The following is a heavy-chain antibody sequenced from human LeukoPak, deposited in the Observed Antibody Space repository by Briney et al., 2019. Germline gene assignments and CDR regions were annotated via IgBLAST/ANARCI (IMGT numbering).Heavy chain of an antibody. CDR1: GFTFSSYS. J-gene: IGHJ6*03. D-gene: IGHD3-9*01. Sequence: GGSLRLSCAASGFTFSSYSMNWVRQAPGKGLEGGSSISSSSSYIYYADSVKGRFTLSRDNAKNSLYLQKNSLRGEDRAVYSCASLPYDILTGRDYYMDVWGKGTTVTVSS. CDR3: ASLPYDILTGRDYYMDV. V-gene: IGHV3-21*01. CDR2: ISSSSSYI.